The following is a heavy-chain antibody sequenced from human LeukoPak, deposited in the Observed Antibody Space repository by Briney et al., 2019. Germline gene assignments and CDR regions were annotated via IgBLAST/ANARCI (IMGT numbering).Heavy chain of an antibody. CDR3: VRLVGGDIDY. Sequence: PSETLSLTCTVSGGSISSSTYYWAWIRQPPGKGLEWIGNIYYSENTFYNPSLKSRVTISVDTSKNQFSLKLSSVTAADTAVYFCVRLVGGDIDYWGQGTLVTVSS. CDR2: IYYSENT. D-gene: IGHD5-12*01. CDR1: GGSISSSTYY. V-gene: IGHV4-39*01. J-gene: IGHJ4*02.